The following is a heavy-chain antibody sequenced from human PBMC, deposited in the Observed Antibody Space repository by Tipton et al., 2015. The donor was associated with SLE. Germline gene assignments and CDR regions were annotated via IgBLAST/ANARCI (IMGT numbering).Heavy chain of an antibody. CDR3: AADFWTGSPLFDY. Sequence: TLSLTCTVSSGSIISDYWTWIRQPAGKGLEWIGRIYTSGSTNYNPSLQSRVTISIDTSKNQFSLKLTSVTAADTAIYYCAADFWTGSPLFDYWGQGTLVTVSS. CDR2: IYTSGST. J-gene: IGHJ4*02. D-gene: IGHD3/OR15-3a*01. CDR1: SGSIISDY. V-gene: IGHV4-4*07.